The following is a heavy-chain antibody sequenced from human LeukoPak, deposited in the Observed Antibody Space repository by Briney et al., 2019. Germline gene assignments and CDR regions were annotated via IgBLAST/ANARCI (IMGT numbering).Heavy chain of an antibody. Sequence: SETLSLTCTVSGYSISSGYYWGWIRQPPGKGLEWIGYIYTSGSTNYNPSLKSRVTISVDTSKNQVSLKVSSVTAADTAVYYCARAPTKIYYYMDVWGKGTTVTVSS. CDR1: GYSISSGYY. D-gene: IGHD5-24*01. V-gene: IGHV4-38-2*02. J-gene: IGHJ6*03. CDR3: ARAPTKIYYYMDV. CDR2: IYTSGST.